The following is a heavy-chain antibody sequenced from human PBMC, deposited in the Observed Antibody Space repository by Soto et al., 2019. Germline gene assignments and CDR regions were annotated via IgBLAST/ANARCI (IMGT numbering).Heavy chain of an antibody. CDR1: GFTFSSYS. J-gene: IGHJ6*02. V-gene: IGHV3-21*01. Sequence: EVQLVESGGGLVKPGGSLRLSCAASGFTFSSYSMNWVRQAPGKGLEWVSSISSSSSYIYYADSVKGRFTISRDNAKNSLYMQMNSLRAEDTAVYYCAKIAVRGMDVWGQGTTVTVSS. CDR3: AKIAVRGMDV. CDR2: ISSSSSYI. D-gene: IGHD2-21*01.